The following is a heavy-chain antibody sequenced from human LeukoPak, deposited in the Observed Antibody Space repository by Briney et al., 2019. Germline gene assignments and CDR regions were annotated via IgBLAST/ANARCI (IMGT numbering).Heavy chain of an antibody. V-gene: IGHV4-59*08. CDR1: GGSISSYY. D-gene: IGHD6-19*01. Sequence: SETLSLTCTVSGGSISSYYWNWIRQPPGKGLEWIGNIYYSGSTNYNPSLKSRVTISVDTSKNQFSLRLSSVTAADTAVYYCASNKGQWLFSDWGQGTTVTVSS. CDR3: ASNKGQWLFSD. CDR2: IYYSGST. J-gene: IGHJ6*02.